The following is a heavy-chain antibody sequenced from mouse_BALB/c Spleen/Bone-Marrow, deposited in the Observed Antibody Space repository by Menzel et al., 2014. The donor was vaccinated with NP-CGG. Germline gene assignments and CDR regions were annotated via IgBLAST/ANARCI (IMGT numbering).Heavy chain of an antibody. V-gene: IGHV14-3*02. CDR1: GFNIKNTY. J-gene: IGHJ3*01. CDR3: ATYYYGSSLFAY. Sequence: EVKLVESGAELVKPGASVKLPCTASGFNIKNTYIHWVKQRPEQGLEWIGRIDPANVNTKYDPKFQGKATITADTSSNTACLQLSSLTSEDTAVYYCATYYYGSSLFAYWGQGTLVTVSA. CDR2: IDPANVNT. D-gene: IGHD1-1*01.